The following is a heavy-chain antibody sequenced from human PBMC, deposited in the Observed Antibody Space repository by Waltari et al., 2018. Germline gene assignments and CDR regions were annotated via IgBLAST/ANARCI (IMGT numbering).Heavy chain of an antibody. CDR2: INRGGKH. D-gene: IGHD3-9*01. J-gene: IGHJ5*02. Sequence: QVHLQQWGAGLLKPSETLSLTCAVYGGPFSGYYWAWLRQPPGTGPEWIGEINRGGKHNLTPSLRSRVVSSVDTSKNQVFLKLTSVTAADTAVYYCARLSYHIVTGYGWFDPWGLGTLVTVSS. V-gene: IGHV4-34*01. CDR3: ARLSYHIVTGYGWFDP. CDR1: GGPFSGYY.